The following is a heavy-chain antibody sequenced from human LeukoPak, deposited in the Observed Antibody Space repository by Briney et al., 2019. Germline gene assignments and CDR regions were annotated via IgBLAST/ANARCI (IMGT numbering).Heavy chain of an antibody. Sequence: PSETLSLTCAVYGGSFSGYYWSWIRQPPGKGLEWIGYIYYSGSTNYNPSLKSRVTISVDTSKNQFSLKLSSVTAADTAVYYCASEAPTGWFDPWGQGTLVTVSS. CDR1: GGSFSGYY. J-gene: IGHJ5*02. D-gene: IGHD3-10*01. CDR2: IYYSGST. V-gene: IGHV4-59*01. CDR3: ASEAPTGWFDP.